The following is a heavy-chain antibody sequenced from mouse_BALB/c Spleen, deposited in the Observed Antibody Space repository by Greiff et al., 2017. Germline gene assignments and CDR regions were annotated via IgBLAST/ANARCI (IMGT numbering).Heavy chain of an antibody. V-gene: IGHV14-3*02. Sequence: EVQLQQSGAELVKPGASVKLSCTASGFNIKDTYMHWVKQRPEQGLEWIGRIDPANGNTKYDPKFQGKATITADTSSNTAYLQLSSLTSEDTAVYYCARSGYDGRPLGYWGQGTTRTVSS. CDR2: IDPANGNT. CDR3: ARSGYDGRPLGY. CDR1: GFNIKDTY. D-gene: IGHD2-2*01. J-gene: IGHJ2*01.